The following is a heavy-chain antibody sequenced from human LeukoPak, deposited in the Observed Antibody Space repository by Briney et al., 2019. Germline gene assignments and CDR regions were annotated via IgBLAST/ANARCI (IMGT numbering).Heavy chain of an antibody. V-gene: IGHV4-4*02. CDR2: IYHSGST. D-gene: IGHD3-3*01. J-gene: IGHJ4*02. CDR3: ASRYYDFWSGYAYYFDY. Sequence: PSGTLSLTCAVSGGSISSSNWWSWVRQPPGKGLEWIGEIYHSGSTNYNPSLKSRVTISVDKSKSQFSLKLSSVTAADTAVYYCASRYYDFWSGYAYYFDYWGQGTLVTVSS. CDR1: GGSISSSNW.